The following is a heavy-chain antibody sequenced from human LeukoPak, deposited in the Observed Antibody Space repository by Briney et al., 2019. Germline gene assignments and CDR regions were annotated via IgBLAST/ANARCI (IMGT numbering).Heavy chain of an antibody. CDR1: GYSFTSYW. J-gene: IGHJ4*02. D-gene: IGHD3-22*01. Sequence: KISCKGSGYSFTSYWIGWVRQMPGKGLEWMGIIYPGDSDTRYSPSFQGQVTISADKSISTAYLQWSSLKASDTAMYYCARGGKYYDSSGYFDYWGQGTLVTVSS. CDR3: ARGGKYYDSSGYFDY. V-gene: IGHV5-51*01. CDR2: IYPGDSDT.